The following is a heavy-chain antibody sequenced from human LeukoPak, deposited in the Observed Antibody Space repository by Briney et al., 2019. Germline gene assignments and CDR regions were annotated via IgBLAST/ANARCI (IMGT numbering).Heavy chain of an antibody. Sequence: SETLSLTCTVSGGPISNSRNYWGWIRQAPGKGLEWIGSLYRSGNTYYNPSLKSRATISVDRPKNQFFLRLSSVTAADTAMYYCARGYCSGGSCYSYYYFNYMDVWGKGTTVTVSS. CDR1: GGPISNSRNY. CDR3: ARGYCSGGSCYSYYYFNYMDV. D-gene: IGHD2-15*01. V-gene: IGHV4-39*01. J-gene: IGHJ6*03. CDR2: LYRSGNT.